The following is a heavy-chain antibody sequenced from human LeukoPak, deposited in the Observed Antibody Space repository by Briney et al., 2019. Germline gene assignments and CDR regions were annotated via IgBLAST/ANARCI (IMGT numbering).Heavy chain of an antibody. J-gene: IGHJ4*02. CDR2: INHSGST. Sequence: PSETLSLTCAVYGGSFSGYYWSWIRQPPGKGLEWIGEINHSGSTNYNPSLKSRVTISVDTSNNQFSLELSSVTAAATAVYYCARYVTLSMSSDSSGYYCYYFDYWGQRTLVTVSS. V-gene: IGHV4-34*01. D-gene: IGHD3-22*01. CDR3: ARYVTLSMSSDSSGYYCYYFDY. CDR1: GGSFSGYY.